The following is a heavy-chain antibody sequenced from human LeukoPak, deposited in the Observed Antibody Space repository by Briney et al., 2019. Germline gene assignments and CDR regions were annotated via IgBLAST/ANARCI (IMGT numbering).Heavy chain of an antibody. V-gene: IGHV1-2*02. CDR3: ARLEWLRYRYYFDY. Sequence: ASVTVSCKASGYTFTGYYMHWVRQAPGQGLEWMGLINPNSGGTNYAQKFQGRVTMTRDTSISTAYMELSRLRSDDTAVYYCARLEWLRYRYYFDYWGQGTLVTVSS. CDR2: INPNSGGT. CDR1: GYTFTGYY. J-gene: IGHJ4*02. D-gene: IGHD5-12*01.